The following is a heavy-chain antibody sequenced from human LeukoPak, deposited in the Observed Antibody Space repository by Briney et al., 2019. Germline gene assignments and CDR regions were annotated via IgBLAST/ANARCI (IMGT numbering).Heavy chain of an antibody. J-gene: IGHJ6*02. Sequence: GGSLRLSCAASRFSFSNHSMNWVRQVPGRGPEWVANVDRDGSETYYLDSVKGRFTISKDNAKNSLYLQMNSLRAEDTALYHCARNNGMDVWGQGTTVIVSS. CDR3: ARNNGMDV. CDR1: RFSFSNHS. V-gene: IGHV3-7*03. CDR2: VDRDGSET.